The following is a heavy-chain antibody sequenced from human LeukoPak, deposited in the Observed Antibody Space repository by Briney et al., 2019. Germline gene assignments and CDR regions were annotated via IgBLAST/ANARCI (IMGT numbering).Heavy chain of an antibody. V-gene: IGHV4-59*01. CDR1: GGSISSYY. J-gene: IGHJ5*02. D-gene: IGHD2-2*01. Sequence: PSETLSLTCTVSGGSISSYYWSWIRQPPEKGLEWIGYIYYSGSTNYNPSLKSRVTISVDTSKNQFSLKLSSVTAADTAVYYCARVPQEYRLLLDPWGQGTLVTVSS. CDR3: ARVPQEYRLLLDP. CDR2: IYYSGST.